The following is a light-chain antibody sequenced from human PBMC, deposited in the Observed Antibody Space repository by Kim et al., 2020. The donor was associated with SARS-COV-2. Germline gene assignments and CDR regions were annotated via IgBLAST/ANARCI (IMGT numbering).Light chain of an antibody. V-gene: IGKV1-39*01. J-gene: IGKJ3*01. CDR2: AAS. Sequence: DIQMTQSPSSLSASVGDRVIVTCRASQSISNYLNWYQQKPGKAPKLLIYAASSLQSGVPSRFSGSGSGRDFTLTISSLQPEDFATYYCQQTYSTPPFTFGPGTKVDIK. CDR1: QSISNY. CDR3: QQTYSTPPFT.